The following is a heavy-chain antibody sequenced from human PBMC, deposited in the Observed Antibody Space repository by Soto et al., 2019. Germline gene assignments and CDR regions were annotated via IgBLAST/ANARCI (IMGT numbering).Heavy chain of an antibody. CDR3: ARSSGGSFNWFDP. CDR2: ISYDGSNK. D-gene: IGHD2-15*01. V-gene: IGHV3-30-3*01. J-gene: IGHJ5*02. CDR1: GFTFSSYA. Sequence: QVQLVESGGGVVQPGRSLRFSCAASGFTFSSYAMHWVRQAPGKGLEWVAVISYDGSNKYYADSVKGRFTISRDNSKNTLYLQMNSLRAEDTAVYYCARSSGGSFNWFDPWGQGTLVTVSS.